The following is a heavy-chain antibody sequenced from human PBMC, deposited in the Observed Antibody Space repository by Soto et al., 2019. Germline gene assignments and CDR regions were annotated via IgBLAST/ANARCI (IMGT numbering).Heavy chain of an antibody. V-gene: IGHV3-7*01. D-gene: IGHD3-3*01. CDR2: IKGDGSEK. CDR3: ARDGGLCVRTSFCFDY. Sequence: GGSLRLSCAASGFTSTNHWMSWVRLPPGKGLEWVAEIKGDGSEKNYGDSVKGRFTISRDNAKNSVILQMNSLRVEDTAVYYCARDGGLCVRTSFCFDYWGHGILVTVSS. J-gene: IGHJ4*01. CDR1: GFTSTNHW.